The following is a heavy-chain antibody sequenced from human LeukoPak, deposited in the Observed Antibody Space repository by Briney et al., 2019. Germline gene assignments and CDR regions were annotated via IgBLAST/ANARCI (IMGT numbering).Heavy chain of an antibody. V-gene: IGHV3-9*01. CDR1: GFTFSSYA. CDR3: AKDVSSGDLDAFDI. CDR2: ISWNSGSI. D-gene: IGHD6-19*01. J-gene: IGHJ3*02. Sequence: GGSLRLSCAASGFTFSSYAMHWVRQAPGKGLEWVSGISWNSGSIGYADSVKGRFTISRDNAKNSLYLQMNSLRAEDTALYYCAKDVSSGDLDAFDIWGQGTMVTVSS.